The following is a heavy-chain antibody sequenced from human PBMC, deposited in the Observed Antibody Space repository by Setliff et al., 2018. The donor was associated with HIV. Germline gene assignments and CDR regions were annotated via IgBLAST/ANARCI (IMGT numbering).Heavy chain of an antibody. Sequence: PGGSLRLSCAASGFTFSDDYMSWIRQTPGKGLEWISCISSSGSTTYYADSVKGRFTISRDNAKNTLYLQMNSLRAEDTAVYYCARTPFGVVVLYYFDYWGQGTLVTVSS. CDR1: GFTFSDDY. J-gene: IGHJ4*02. V-gene: IGHV3-11*04. D-gene: IGHD2-15*01. CDR2: ISSSGSTT. CDR3: ARTPFGVVVLYYFDY.